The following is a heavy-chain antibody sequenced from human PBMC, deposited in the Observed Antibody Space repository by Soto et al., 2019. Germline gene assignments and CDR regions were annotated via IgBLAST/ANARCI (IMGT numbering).Heavy chain of an antibody. CDR1: GFTFSTYV. CDR3: TKAPIYGDYTASFND. CDR2: ISGGGDST. Sequence: EVQLLVSGGGLVHPGGSQRLSCTASGFTFSTYVMSWVRQAPGKGLEWVSSISGGGDSTYYADSVKGRFTLSRDNSKSTLYLRMNNLRAEDTAVYYCTKAPIYGDYTASFNDWGQGTLVTVSS. V-gene: IGHV3-23*01. D-gene: IGHD2-21*02. J-gene: IGHJ4*02.